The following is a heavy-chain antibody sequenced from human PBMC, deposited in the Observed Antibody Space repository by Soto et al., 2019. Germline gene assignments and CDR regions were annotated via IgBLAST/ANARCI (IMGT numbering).Heavy chain of an antibody. CDR2: ISVSGSST. D-gene: IGHD1-1*01. CDR1: GFTFSDCA. Sequence: GRSRRLSCAAAGFTFSDCAVSWVRHAPGKGLEWVSGISVSGSSTYYADSVKGRFTISRDNAKNTLYLQMNSLRGEDTAVYYCAKGQPNWKQLQFCDLWGSGTLVTV. V-gene: IGHV3-23*01. J-gene: IGHJ2*01. CDR3: AKGQPNWKQLQFCDL.